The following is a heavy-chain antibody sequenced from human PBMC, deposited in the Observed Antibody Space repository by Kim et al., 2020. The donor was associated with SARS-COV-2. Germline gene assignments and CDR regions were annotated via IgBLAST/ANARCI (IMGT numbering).Heavy chain of an antibody. CDR1: GFTFGDYA. V-gene: IGHV3-23*01. D-gene: IGHD1-26*01. Sequence: GGSLRLSCAASGFTFGDYAMGWVRQAPGKGLEWVSLSNNHGGSIYLAESVKGRFSMSRDNFKNTLSLEMRSLRVEDSAVYHCAKARRVGAITASFDYWG. CDR3: AKARRVGAITASFDY. J-gene: IGHJ4*01. CDR2: SNNHGGSI.